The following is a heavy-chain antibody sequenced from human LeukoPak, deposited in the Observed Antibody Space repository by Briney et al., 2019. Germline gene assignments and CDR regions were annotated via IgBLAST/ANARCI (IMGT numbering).Heavy chain of an antibody. J-gene: IGHJ4*02. CDR1: GGSFSGYY. CDR2: INHSGST. V-gene: IGHV4-34*01. Sequence: SETLSLTCAVYGGSFSGYYWSWIRQPPGKGLERIGEINHSGSTNYNPSLKSRVTISVDTSKNQFSLKLSSVTAADTAVYYCARGPAGGYWGQGTLVTVSS. CDR3: ARGPAGGY. D-gene: IGHD2-2*01.